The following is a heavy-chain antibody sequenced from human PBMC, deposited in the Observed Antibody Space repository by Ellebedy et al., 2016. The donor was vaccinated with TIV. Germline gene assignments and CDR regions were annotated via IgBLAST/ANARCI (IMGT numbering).Heavy chain of an antibody. V-gene: IGHV3-21*01. CDR3: ERGSGYGYDY. CDR1: GFTFSSYN. D-gene: IGHD5-18*01. CDR2: ISSSSIYI. J-gene: IGHJ4*02. Sequence: GESLKISCGASGFTFSSYNMNWVRQAPGKGLEWVSSISSSSIYIYYADSVKGRFTISRDNAQKSLFLQMNSLRAEDTAVYYCERGSGYGYDYWGQGTLVTVSS.